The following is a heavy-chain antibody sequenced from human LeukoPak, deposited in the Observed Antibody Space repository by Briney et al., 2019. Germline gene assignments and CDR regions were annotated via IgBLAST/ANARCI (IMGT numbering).Heavy chain of an antibody. CDR1: GYSISSGYY. V-gene: IGHV4-38-2*02. CDR2: IYHSGST. J-gene: IGHJ5*02. CDR3: ARARSGIAGFDP. D-gene: IGHD6-13*01. Sequence: PSETLSLTCTVSGYSISSGYYWGWIRQPPGKGLEWIGSIYHSGSTYYNPSLKSRVTISVDTSKNQFSLKLSSVTAADTAVYYCARARSGIAGFDPWGQGTLVTVSS.